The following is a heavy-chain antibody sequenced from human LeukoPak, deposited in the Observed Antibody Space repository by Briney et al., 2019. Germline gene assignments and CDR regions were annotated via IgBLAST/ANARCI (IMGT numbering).Heavy chain of an antibody. Sequence: GGSLRLSCAASGFTFSSYAMHWVRQAPGKGLEWVAVISYDGSNKYYADSVKGRFTISRDNSKNTLYLQMNSLRAEDTAVYYCAKVGLRYFDWTKNKAVDYWGQGTLVTVSS. CDR2: ISYDGSNK. CDR1: GFTFSSYA. V-gene: IGHV3-30*04. J-gene: IGHJ4*02. CDR3: AKVGLRYFDWTKNKAVDY. D-gene: IGHD3-9*01.